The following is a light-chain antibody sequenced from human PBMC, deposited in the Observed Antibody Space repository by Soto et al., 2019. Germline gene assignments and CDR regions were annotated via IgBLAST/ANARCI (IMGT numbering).Light chain of an antibody. Sequence: QSVLTQPASVSGSPGQSITISCTGTSSDVGSYILVSWYQQHPGKAPKLMIYEGSKRPSGVSNRFSGSKSGNTASLTISGLQAEDEADYYCCSYAGSNTFVFGTGTKVTVL. CDR3: CSYAGSNTFV. V-gene: IGLV2-23*01. J-gene: IGLJ1*01. CDR2: EGS. CDR1: SSDVGSYIL.